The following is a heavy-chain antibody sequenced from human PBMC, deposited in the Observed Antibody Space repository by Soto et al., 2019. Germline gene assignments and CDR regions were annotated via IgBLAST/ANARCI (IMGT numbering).Heavy chain of an antibody. D-gene: IGHD6-13*01. J-gene: IGHJ4*02. Sequence: QPGGSLRLSCAASGFTFSIYAMSWVRQAPGKGLEWVSAISGSGGSTYYADSVKGRFTISRDNSKNTLYLQMNSLRAEDTAVYYCAKGGYSSRSYAFDDWGQGTAVTISS. CDR1: GFTFSIYA. V-gene: IGHV3-23*01. CDR2: ISGSGGST. CDR3: AKGGYSSRSYAFDD.